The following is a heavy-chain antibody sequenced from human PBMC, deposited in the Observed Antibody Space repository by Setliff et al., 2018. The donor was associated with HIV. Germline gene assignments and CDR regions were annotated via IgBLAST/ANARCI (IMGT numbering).Heavy chain of an antibody. D-gene: IGHD5-12*01. CDR2: INVGNGDT. V-gene: IGHV1-3*01. Sequence: ASVKVSCKASGYTFTTYSLHWVRQAPGHSLEWMGWINVGNGDTKYSPELQGRISITRDTSANTAYMELSSLRSDDTAVYFCARGYDGTLDYWGQGTLVTVSS. CDR1: GYTFTTYS. CDR3: ARGYDGTLDY. J-gene: IGHJ4*02.